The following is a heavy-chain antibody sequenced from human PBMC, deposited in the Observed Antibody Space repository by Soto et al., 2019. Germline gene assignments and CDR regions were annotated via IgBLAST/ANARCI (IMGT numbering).Heavy chain of an antibody. CDR3: AKGGFCSSSSCYRFYYYDGMDV. V-gene: IGHV3-23*01. D-gene: IGHD2-2*01. Sequence: PGGSLRLSCAASGFTFTNYSMTWVRQAPGKGLEWVATITGTGGSTYYAESVKGRFTISRDNSKNTLYLQMNSLRAEDTAVYHCAKGGFCSSSSCYRFYYYDGMDVWGRGTTVTVSS. CDR1: GFTFTNYS. CDR2: ITGTGGST. J-gene: IGHJ6*02.